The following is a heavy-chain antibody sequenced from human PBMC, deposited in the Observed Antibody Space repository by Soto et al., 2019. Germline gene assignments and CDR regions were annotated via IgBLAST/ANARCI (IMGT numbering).Heavy chain of an antibody. Sequence: EVQLLESGGDLVQPGGSLRLSCAASGFTFSRYAMNWVRQAPGKGLEWVSGISGGGDSTYYSDSVMGRFIISRDNSKNTLYLEMNSLRAEDTAVYYCAKVPTRLVAARYAVYFQSWGQGTLVSVSP. V-gene: IGHV3-23*01. J-gene: IGHJ1*01. CDR1: GFTFSRYA. D-gene: IGHD1-26*01. CDR2: ISGGGDST. CDR3: AKVPTRLVAARYAVYFQS.